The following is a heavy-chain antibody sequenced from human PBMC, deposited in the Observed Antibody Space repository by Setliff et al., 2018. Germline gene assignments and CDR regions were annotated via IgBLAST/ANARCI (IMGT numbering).Heavy chain of an antibody. V-gene: IGHV4-59*01. Sequence: PSETLSLTCTVSGGSFSTYYWSWIRQAPGKGLEWIGHVYYSGAANYNPSLKSRVTVSVDTSKNQFSLRLISVTAADTAVYYCARGGTFRYFDYLGQGTPVTVSS. CDR1: GGSFSTYY. D-gene: IGHD5-12*01. J-gene: IGHJ4*02. CDR2: VYYSGAA. CDR3: ARGGTFRYFDY.